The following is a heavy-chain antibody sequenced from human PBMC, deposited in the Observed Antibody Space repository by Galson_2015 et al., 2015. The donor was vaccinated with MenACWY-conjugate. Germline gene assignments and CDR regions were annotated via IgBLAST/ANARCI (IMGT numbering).Heavy chain of an antibody. D-gene: IGHD2-15*01. CDR1: GSTLSGSA. Sequence: SLRLSCAASGSTLSGSAMHWVRQGSGKGLERVGRIRSKASSYATAYAPSVKGRFTISRDDSKNTAYLQMNSLKTEDTAVYYCTRGYCSGGTCLTFDYWGQGTLVTVSS. J-gene: IGHJ4*02. CDR2: IRSKASSYAT. CDR3: TRGYCSGGTCLTFDY. V-gene: IGHV3-73*01.